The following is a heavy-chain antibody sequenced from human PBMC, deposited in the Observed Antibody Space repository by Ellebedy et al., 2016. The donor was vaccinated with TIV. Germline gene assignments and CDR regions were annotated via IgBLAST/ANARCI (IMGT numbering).Heavy chain of an antibody. J-gene: IGHJ6*02. CDR2: IFPDDSDT. Sequence: GESLKISCQGSGYSFTSYWIDWVRQMPGKGLEWMGVIFPDDSDTIYSPSFQGQVTISADKSISTAYLQWSSLKASDTARYYCARHSSSDMDVWGQGTTVIVSS. V-gene: IGHV5-51*01. CDR1: GYSFTSYW. CDR3: ARHSSSDMDV. D-gene: IGHD2-15*01.